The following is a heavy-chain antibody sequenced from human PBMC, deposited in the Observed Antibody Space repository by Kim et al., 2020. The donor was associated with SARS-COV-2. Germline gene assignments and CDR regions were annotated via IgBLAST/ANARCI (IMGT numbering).Heavy chain of an antibody. CDR2: IISGGTS. J-gene: IGHJ4*02. V-gene: IGHV3-23*01. Sequence: GGSLRRSCGDSGFTFSSYAMSWVRQTPGQGLEWVSTIISGGTSYYADSVKGRFTISRDDSKNTLYLPMNSLRVEDTAVYYCAEVDSSDYLRACRYWGQGSPVPVS. CDR3: AEVDSSDYLRACRY. CDR1: GFTFSSYA. D-gene: IGHD3-22*01.